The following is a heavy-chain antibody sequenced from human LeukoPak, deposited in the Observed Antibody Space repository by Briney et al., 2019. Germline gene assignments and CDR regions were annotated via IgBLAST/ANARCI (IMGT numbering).Heavy chain of an antibody. Sequence: ASVKVSCKASGYTFTSYDINWVRQATGQGLEWMGWMNPNSGNTGYAQKFQGRVTMTRNNSISTAYMELSSLRSEDTAVYYCARGISSSGWFDPWGQGTLVTVSS. V-gene: IGHV1-8*01. CDR2: MNPNSGNT. CDR3: ARGISSSGWFDP. J-gene: IGHJ5*02. CDR1: GYTFTSYD. D-gene: IGHD6-6*01.